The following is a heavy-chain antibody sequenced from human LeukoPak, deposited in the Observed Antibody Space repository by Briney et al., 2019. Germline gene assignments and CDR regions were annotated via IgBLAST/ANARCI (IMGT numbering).Heavy chain of an antibody. CDR1: GGSISSSSYY. CDR3: ARRDTSKYYFDY. CDR2: IYYSGST. Sequence: SETLSLTCTVSGGSISSSSYYWGWIRQPPGKGLEWIGTIYYSGSTYYNPSLKSRLTISVDTSKSQFSLKLSSVTAAGTAVYYCARRDTSKYYFDYWGQGTLVTVSS. D-gene: IGHD5-18*01. V-gene: IGHV4-39*01. J-gene: IGHJ4*02.